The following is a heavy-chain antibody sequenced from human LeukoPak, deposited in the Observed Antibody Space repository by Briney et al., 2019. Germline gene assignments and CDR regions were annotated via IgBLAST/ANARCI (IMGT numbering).Heavy chain of an antibody. CDR2: ISGGGTNT. Sequence: GGSLRLSCAASGFTFSNYAMSWVRQAPGKGLERVSGISGGGTNTHYADSVKGRFTISRDNSKNTLHLQMNSLGGEDTGVYHCARHSSGNLQPFDSWGQGTLVSVSS. V-gene: IGHV3-23*01. D-gene: IGHD3-22*01. CDR1: GFTFSNYA. CDR3: ARHSSGNLQPFDS. J-gene: IGHJ4*02.